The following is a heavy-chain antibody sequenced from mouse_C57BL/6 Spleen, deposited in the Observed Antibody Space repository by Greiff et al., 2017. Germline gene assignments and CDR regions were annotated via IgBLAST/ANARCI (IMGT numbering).Heavy chain of an antibody. V-gene: IGHV1-80*01. J-gene: IGHJ4*01. CDR1: GYAFSSYW. D-gene: IGHD4-1*01. Sequence: QVQLQQSGAELVKPGASVKISCKASGYAFSSYWMNWVKQRPGMGLEWIGQIYPGDGDTNYNGKFKGKATLTADKSSSTAYMQLSSLTSEDSAVYFCARCLGDYYAMDYWGQGTSVTVSS. CDR3: ARCLGDYYAMDY. CDR2: IYPGDGDT.